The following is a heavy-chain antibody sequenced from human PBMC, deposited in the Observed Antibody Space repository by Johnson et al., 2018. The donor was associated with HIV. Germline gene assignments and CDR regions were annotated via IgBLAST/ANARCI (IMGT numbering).Heavy chain of an antibody. CDR2: VKSKTDGGTI. V-gene: IGHV3-15*01. Sequence: VQLVESGGGLVKPGGSLRLSCAASGFTFSNAWMSWVRQAPGKGLEWVGRVKSKTDGGTIDYAAAVKGRFIISRDDSKNTLYLQMKGLKTEDTAMYYCTTMSALWFGDIHVFGDGFDIWGQGTMVTVSS. D-gene: IGHD3-10*01. CDR3: TTMSALWFGDIHVFGDGFDI. CDR1: GFTFSNAW. J-gene: IGHJ3*02.